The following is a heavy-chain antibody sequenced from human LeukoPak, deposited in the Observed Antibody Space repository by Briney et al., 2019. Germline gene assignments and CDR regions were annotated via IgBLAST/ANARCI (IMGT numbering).Heavy chain of an antibody. Sequence: PSETLSLTCAVCGGSFSGYYWSWIRQPPGKGLEWIGEINHSGSTNYNPSPKSRVTISVDTSKNQFSLKLSSVTAADTAVYYCARGKFYGSGSPQESDYWGQGNLVTVSS. CDR3: ARGKFYGSGSPQESDY. J-gene: IGHJ4*02. CDR2: INHSGST. V-gene: IGHV4-34*01. D-gene: IGHD3-10*01. CDR1: GGSFSGYY.